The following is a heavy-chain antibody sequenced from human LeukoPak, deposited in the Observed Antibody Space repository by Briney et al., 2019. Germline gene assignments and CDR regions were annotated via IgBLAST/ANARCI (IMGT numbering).Heavy chain of an antibody. Sequence: PGGSLRLSCAASGFTFSSYGMHWVRQAPGKGLEWVAFIRYDESNNYYADSMKGRFTISRDNSKNTMYLQMNSLRAEDTAVYYCAKSYGANYFGYWGQGTLVIVSS. V-gene: IGHV3-30*02. D-gene: IGHD4-17*01. CDR3: AKSYGANYFGY. CDR2: IRYDESNN. CDR1: GFTFSSYG. J-gene: IGHJ4*02.